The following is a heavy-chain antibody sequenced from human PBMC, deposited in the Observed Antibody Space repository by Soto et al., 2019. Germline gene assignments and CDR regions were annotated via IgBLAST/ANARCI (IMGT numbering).Heavy chain of an antibody. J-gene: IGHJ4*02. CDR2: YDLEKGET. Sequence: ASVKVSCKVSGYSLTELSIHWVRQAPGEGLEWMGGYDLEKGETIYGQKFQGRVTMTEDSPADTPYMQLRSLRSEDTAVYYCAIEVGRSNKFDISGQGTMVTVSS. CDR1: GYSLTELS. CDR3: AIEVGRSNKFDI. D-gene: IGHD6-13*01. V-gene: IGHV1-24*01.